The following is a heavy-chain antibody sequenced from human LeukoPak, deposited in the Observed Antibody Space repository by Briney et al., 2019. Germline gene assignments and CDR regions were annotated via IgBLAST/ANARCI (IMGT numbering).Heavy chain of an antibody. CDR3: VGETPDSSGWD. V-gene: IGHV3-20*04. CDR2: INWNGGST. Sequence: GSLRLSCAASGFTFDDYGMSWVRQAPGKGLEWVSGINWNGGSTGYADSVKGRFTISRDNAKNSLYLQMNSLRAEDTALYYCVGETPDSSGWDWGQGTLVTVSS. CDR1: GFTFDDYG. D-gene: IGHD6-19*01. J-gene: IGHJ4*02.